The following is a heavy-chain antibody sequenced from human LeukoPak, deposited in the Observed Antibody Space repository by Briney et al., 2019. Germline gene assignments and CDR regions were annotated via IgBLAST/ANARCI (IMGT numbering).Heavy chain of an antibody. J-gene: IGHJ4*02. V-gene: IGHV3-23*01. CDR1: GFTFSSYA. CDR2: ISGSGGST. D-gene: IGHD6-6*01. Sequence: GGSLRLSCAASGFTFSSYAMSWVRQAPGKGLEWVSSISGSGGSTYYADSVKGRFTISRDNSKNTLYLQMNSLRAEDTAVYYCAKGAGRTSSSSPPFDYWGQGTLVTVSS. CDR3: AKGAGRTSSSSPPFDY.